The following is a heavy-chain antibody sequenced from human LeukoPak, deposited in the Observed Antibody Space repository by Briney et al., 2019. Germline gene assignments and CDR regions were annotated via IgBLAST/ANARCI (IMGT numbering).Heavy chain of an antibody. CDR2: IWYDGSDK. CDR1: GFAFSTYG. CDR3: ARHGMDV. Sequence: GVSLRLSCAASGFAFSTYGMHWVRQAPGKGLEWVAVIWYDGSDKYYADSVKGRFTISRDNSKNTLYLQMNSLRAEDTAVYYCARHGMDVWGQGTTVTVSS. V-gene: IGHV3-33*01. J-gene: IGHJ6*02.